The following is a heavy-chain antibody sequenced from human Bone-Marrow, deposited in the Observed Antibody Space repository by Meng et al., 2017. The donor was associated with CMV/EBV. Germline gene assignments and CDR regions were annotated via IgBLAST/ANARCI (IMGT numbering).Heavy chain of an antibody. D-gene: IGHD3-3*01. Sequence: GGSLRLSCAASGFTFSDYYMSWIRQAPGKGLEWVSYISSSGSTIYYADSVKGRFTISRDNAKNSLYLQMNSLRAEDTAVYYCAKDRRRITIFGVVNNWFDPWGQGTLVTVSS. CDR2: ISSSGSTI. CDR3: AKDRRRITIFGVVNNWFDP. J-gene: IGHJ5*02. V-gene: IGHV3-11*01. CDR1: GFTFSDYY.